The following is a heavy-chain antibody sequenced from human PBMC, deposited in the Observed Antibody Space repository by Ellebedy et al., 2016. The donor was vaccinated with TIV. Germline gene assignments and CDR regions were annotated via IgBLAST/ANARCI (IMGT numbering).Heavy chain of an antibody. D-gene: IGHD4-23*01. CDR1: GYTFSSNA. J-gene: IGHJ4*02. Sequence: ASVKVSCKASGYTFSSNAVHWVRQAPGQGLEWMGWINIGNGNTKYSQEFEGRVTITRDTLARTVYVELSRLIYEDTAVYYCARETGYGGNFPHDYWGQGTQVTVSS. CDR3: ARETGYGGNFPHDY. CDR2: INIGNGNT. V-gene: IGHV1-3*04.